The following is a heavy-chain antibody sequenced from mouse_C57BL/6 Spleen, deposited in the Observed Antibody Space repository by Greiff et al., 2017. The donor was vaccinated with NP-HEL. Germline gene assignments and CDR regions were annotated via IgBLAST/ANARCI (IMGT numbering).Heavy chain of an antibody. CDR3: ARSVYDGYLYY. Sequence: QVQLKQSGPELVKPGASVKISCKASGYAFSSSWMNWVKQRPGKGLEWIGRIYPGDGDTNYNGKFKGKATLTADKSSSTAYMQLSSLTSEDSAVYFCARSVYDGYLYYWGQGTSVTVSS. V-gene: IGHV1-82*01. D-gene: IGHD2-3*01. CDR2: IYPGDGDT. CDR1: GYAFSSSW. J-gene: IGHJ4*01.